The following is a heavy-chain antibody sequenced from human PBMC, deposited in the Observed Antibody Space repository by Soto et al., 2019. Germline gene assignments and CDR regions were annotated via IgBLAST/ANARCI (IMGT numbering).Heavy chain of an antibody. CDR2: INAGNGNT. D-gene: IGHD3-16*01. CDR1: GYTFTSYA. CDR3: ARVIGGLYYFDY. Sequence: ASVKVSCKASGYTFTSYAMHWVRQAPGQRLEWMGWINAGNGNTKYSQKFQGRVTITRDTSASTAYMELCSLRSEDTAVYYCARVIGGLYYFDYWGQGTLVTVSS. V-gene: IGHV1-3*01. J-gene: IGHJ4*02.